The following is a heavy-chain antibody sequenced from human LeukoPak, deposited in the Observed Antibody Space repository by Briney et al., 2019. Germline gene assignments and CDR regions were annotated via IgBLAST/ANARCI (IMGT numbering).Heavy chain of an antibody. CDR3: ARDPGYQLRYGDY. CDR1: GYTFTCYY. J-gene: IGHJ4*02. Sequence: GASVKVSCKASGYTFTCYYMHWVRQAPGQGLEWMGLINPNSGGTNYAQKFQGRVTMTRDTSISTAYMELSRLRSDDTAVYYCARDPGYQLRYGDYWGQGTLVTVSS. V-gene: IGHV1-2*02. CDR2: INPNSGGT. D-gene: IGHD2-2*02.